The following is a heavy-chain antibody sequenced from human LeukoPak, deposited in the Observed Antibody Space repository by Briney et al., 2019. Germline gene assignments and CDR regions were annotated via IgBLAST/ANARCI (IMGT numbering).Heavy chain of an antibody. D-gene: IGHD3-10*01. CDR1: GFTFSSYA. V-gene: IGHV3-23*01. J-gene: IGHJ5*02. Sequence: PGGCLRLSCAASGFTFSSYAMSWVRQAPGKGLEWVSAISGSGGSTYYADSVKGRFTISRDNSKNTLYLQMNSLRAEDTAVYYCAKDPMVRGVTRWLDPWGQGTLVTVSS. CDR2: ISGSGGST. CDR3: AKDPMVRGVTRWLDP.